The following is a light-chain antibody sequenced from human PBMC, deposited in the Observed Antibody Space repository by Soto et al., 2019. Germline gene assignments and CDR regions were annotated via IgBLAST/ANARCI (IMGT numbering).Light chain of an antibody. J-gene: IGKJ1*01. CDR2: GAS. V-gene: IGKV3-20*01. CDR1: QSISSN. CDR3: QQYGGSPRT. Sequence: EIVMTQSPATLSVSPGERATLSCRASQSISSNLAWYQQRPGQAPRLLIYGASSRATGISDRFSGSGSGTDFTLTINRLEPEDFAIYYCQQYGGSPRTFGQGTKVDIK.